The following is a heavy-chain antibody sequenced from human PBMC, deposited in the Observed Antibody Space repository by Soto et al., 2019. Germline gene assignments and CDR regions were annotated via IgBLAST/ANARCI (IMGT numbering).Heavy chain of an antibody. D-gene: IGHD3-22*01. V-gene: IGHV3-21*01. CDR1: GFTFSSYS. Sequence: SLGLSCASSGFTFSSYSMNWVRQAPGKGLERVSSISSSSSYIYYADSVKGRFTISRDNAKNSLYLQMNSLRAEDTAVYYCARADQPLTYYYDSRYAFDIWGQGTMVTVSS. J-gene: IGHJ3*02. CDR2: ISSSSSYI. CDR3: ARADQPLTYYYDSRYAFDI.